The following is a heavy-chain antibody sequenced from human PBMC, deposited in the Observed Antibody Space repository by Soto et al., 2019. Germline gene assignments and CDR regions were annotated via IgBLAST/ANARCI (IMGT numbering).Heavy chain of an antibody. J-gene: IGHJ6*02. D-gene: IGHD6-13*01. CDR3: ARGSSSWYGVDV. CDR2: IYYSGST. V-gene: IGHV4-59*01. Sequence: SETLSLTCTVSGGSISSYYWSWIRQPPGKGLEWIGYIYYSGSTNYNPSLKSRVTISVDTSKNQFSLKLSSVTAADTAVYYCARGSSSWYGVDVWGQGTTGTAP. CDR1: GGSISSYY.